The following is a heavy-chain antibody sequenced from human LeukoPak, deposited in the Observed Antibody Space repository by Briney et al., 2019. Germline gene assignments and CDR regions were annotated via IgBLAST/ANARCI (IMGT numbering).Heavy chain of an antibody. CDR2: ISGSGGST. Sequence: GGSLRLSCAASGFTFTTYAMNWVRQAPGKGLEWVSGISGSGGSTYKADSVKGRFTISRDNSKNTLYLQMNSLRAEDTAVYFCAKDRVRRYYDSSGYYPTLDYWGQGTLVTVSS. J-gene: IGHJ4*02. D-gene: IGHD3-22*01. CDR3: AKDRVRRYYDSSGYYPTLDY. CDR1: GFTFTTYA. V-gene: IGHV3-23*01.